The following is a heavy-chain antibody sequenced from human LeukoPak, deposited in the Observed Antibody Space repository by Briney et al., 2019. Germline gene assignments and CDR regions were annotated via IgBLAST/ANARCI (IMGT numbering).Heavy chain of an antibody. CDR3: ASYLTSIPSGMDV. D-gene: IGHD2/OR15-2a*01. CDR1: GFTFSRYW. J-gene: IGHJ6*02. V-gene: IGHV3-74*01. CDR2: MSADGSST. Sequence: GGSLRLSCAASGFTFSRYWMHWLRHAPGKGLVWVSRMSADGSSTSYADSVKGRFTISRDNGKNTLYLQMNSLRAEDTAVYYCASYLTSIPSGMDVWGQGTTVTVSS.